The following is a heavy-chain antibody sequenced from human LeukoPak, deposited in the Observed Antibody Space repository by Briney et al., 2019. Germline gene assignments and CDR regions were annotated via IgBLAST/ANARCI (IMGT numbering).Heavy chain of an antibody. CDR3: ARGLRGMVATGGFENWFDP. Sequence: SETLSLTCTVSGGSTSSYYWSWIRQPPGKGLEWIGYIYYSGSTNYNPSLKSRVTISVDTSKNQFSLKLSSVTAADTAVYYCARGLRGMVATGGFENWFDPWGQGTPVTVSS. CDR2: IYYSGST. CDR1: GGSTSSYY. V-gene: IGHV4-59*01. J-gene: IGHJ5*02. D-gene: IGHD5-12*01.